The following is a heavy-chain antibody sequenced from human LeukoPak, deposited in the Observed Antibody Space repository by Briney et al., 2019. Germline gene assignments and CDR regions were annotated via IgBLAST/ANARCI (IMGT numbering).Heavy chain of an antibody. D-gene: IGHD4-17*01. CDR1: GGCFSSYY. V-gene: IGHV4-59*10. CDR2: IYTSGST. CDR3: ASLDYGDSVG. J-gene: IGHJ4*01. Sequence: SETLSLTCAVYGGCFSSYYWSWIRQPAAKGLEWIGRIYTSGSTNYNPSLKSRVTMSVDTSKNHLSLNLSSVHAGDTAAYYCASLDYGDSVGWGDGTLVTVSS.